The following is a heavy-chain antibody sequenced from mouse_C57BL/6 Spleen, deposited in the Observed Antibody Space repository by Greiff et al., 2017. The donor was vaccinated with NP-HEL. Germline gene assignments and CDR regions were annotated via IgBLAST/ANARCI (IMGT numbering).Heavy chain of an antibody. D-gene: IGHD2-4*01. Sequence: EVMLVESGGDLVKPGGSLKLSCAASGFTFSSYGMSWVRQTPDKRLEWVATISSGGSYTYYPDSVKGRFTISRDNAKNTLYLQMSSLKSEDTAMYYCARHGYDYDEVDYWGQGTTLTVSS. J-gene: IGHJ2*01. CDR1: GFTFSSYG. CDR2: ISSGGSYT. CDR3: ARHGYDYDEVDY. V-gene: IGHV5-6*01.